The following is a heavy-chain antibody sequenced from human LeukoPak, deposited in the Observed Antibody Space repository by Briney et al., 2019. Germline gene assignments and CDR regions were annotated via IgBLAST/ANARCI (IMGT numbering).Heavy chain of an antibody. CDR3: ARESDRYCISTSCPNWYDP. CDR2: IFYSGNT. CDR1: GGSISGYY. D-gene: IGHD2-2*01. J-gene: IGHJ5*02. V-gene: IGHV4-59*12. Sequence: SETLSLTCTVSGGSISGYYWSWIRQPPGQGLEWIGYIFYSGNTNYNPTLKSRVTISVDTSENQFSLRLSSVTAADTAVYYCARESDRYCISTSCPNWYDPWGQGTLVTVSS.